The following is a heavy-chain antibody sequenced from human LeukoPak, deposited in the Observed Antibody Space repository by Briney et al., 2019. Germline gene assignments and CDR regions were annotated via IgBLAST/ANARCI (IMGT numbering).Heavy chain of an antibody. Sequence: PGGSLRLSCAASGFTFSNFWMSWVRQAPGKGLEWVANIKQDGSEKYYVDSVKGRFTISKDNAKNSLYLQMNSLRAEDTAVYYCARDYHRGYSYGLDYWGQGTLVTVSS. CDR1: GFTFSNFW. J-gene: IGHJ4*02. V-gene: IGHV3-7*01. CDR2: IKQDGSEK. D-gene: IGHD5-18*01. CDR3: ARDYHRGYSYGLDY.